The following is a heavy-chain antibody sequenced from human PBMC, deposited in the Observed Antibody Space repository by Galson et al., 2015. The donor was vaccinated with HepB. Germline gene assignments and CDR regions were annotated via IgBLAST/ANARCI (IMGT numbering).Heavy chain of an antibody. V-gene: IGHV3-74*01. Sequence: SLRLSCAASGFTFSNYWMHWVRQAPGKGLVWVSRINSDGSSTSYADSVKGRFTISRDNSKNTLYLQMNSLRAEDTAVYYCARGERYYDSSGYYQYGMDVWGQGTTVTVSS. J-gene: IGHJ6*02. CDR1: GFTFSNYW. CDR2: INSDGSST. D-gene: IGHD3-22*01. CDR3: ARGERYYDSSGYYQYGMDV.